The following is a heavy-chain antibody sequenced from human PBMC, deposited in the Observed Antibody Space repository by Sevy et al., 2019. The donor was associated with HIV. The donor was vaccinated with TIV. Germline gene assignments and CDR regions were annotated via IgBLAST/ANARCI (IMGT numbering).Heavy chain of an antibody. V-gene: IGHV1-18*04. CDR1: GYTFTSYG. Sequence: ASVKVSCKASGYTFTSYGISWVRQAPGQGLEWMGWISAYNGNTNYAQKLQGRVTMTTDTSTSTAYMELRSLRSDDTAVYYCVRLLDMITFGGVIVGYIGYFDYWGQGTLVTVSS. CDR2: ISAYNGNT. D-gene: IGHD3-16*02. J-gene: IGHJ4*02. CDR3: VRLLDMITFGGVIVGYIGYFDY.